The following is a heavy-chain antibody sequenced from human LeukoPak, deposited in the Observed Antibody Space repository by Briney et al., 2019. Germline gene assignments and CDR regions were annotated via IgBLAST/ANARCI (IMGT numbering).Heavy chain of an antibody. Sequence: ASLKVSCKVSGYTFSDYGIFWVRQAPGQGFEWMGGTIPILGTPNNAKKFQDRVTITTDQSTQTSYMELRGLTPDDTAVYYCARRGAQQVAGNFQFWGQGTLVTVSA. CDR3: ARRGAQQVAGNFQF. CDR1: GYTFSDYG. V-gene: IGHV1-69*05. D-gene: IGHD6-13*01. CDR2: TIPILGTP. J-gene: IGHJ1*01.